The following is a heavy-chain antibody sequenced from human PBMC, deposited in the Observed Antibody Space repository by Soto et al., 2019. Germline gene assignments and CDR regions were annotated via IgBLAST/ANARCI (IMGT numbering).Heavy chain of an antibody. D-gene: IGHD6-6*01. Sequence: GGSLRLSCAASGFTFSSYWMHWVRQAPGKGLVWVSRINSDGSSTSYADSVKGRFTISRDNAKNTLYLQMNSLRAEDTAVYYCASIAARGKDAFDIWGQGTMVTVSS. CDR2: INSDGSST. CDR3: ASIAARGKDAFDI. V-gene: IGHV3-74*01. J-gene: IGHJ3*02. CDR1: GFTFSSYW.